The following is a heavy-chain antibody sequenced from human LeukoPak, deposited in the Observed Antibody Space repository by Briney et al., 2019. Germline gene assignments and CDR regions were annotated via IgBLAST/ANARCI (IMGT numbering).Heavy chain of an antibody. CDR1: GFTLSKYA. D-gene: IGHD5-18*01. J-gene: IGHJ4*02. Sequence: PGGSLRLSCAASGFTLSKYAMSWVRQAPGKGLEWVSVISGSGGGTYYADSVKGQFTLFRDNSNKTVYLQMNLLRAHDTAVCYCSKEDTGMVRRYFFYNWGERTLVTVSS. V-gene: IGHV3-23*01. CDR2: ISGSGGGT. CDR3: SKEDTGMVRRYFFYN.